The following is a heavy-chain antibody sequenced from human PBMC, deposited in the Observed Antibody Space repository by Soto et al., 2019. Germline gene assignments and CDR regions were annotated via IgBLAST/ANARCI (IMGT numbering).Heavy chain of an antibody. CDR2: IWYDGSDK. CDR3: AFGNLSYYFDY. V-gene: IGHV3-33*01. J-gene: IGHJ4*02. Sequence: QVQLVESGGGVVQPGTSLRLSCVASGFAFSSFGMHWVRQAPGKGLEWVAIIWYDGSDKYYGDSVKGRFTISRDNSKNTLVLQMNSLRAEDTAVYHCAFGNLSYYFDYWGQGTPVTVAS. CDR1: GFAFSSFG. D-gene: IGHD3-16*01.